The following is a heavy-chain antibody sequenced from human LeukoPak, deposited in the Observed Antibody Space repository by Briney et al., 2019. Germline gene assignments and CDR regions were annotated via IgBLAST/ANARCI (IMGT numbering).Heavy chain of an antibody. CDR3: ARHFHSAWFGF. CDR2: IYPGGSNG. V-gene: IGHV5-51*01. Sequence: GEPLKISCKCSGYDFTAYRIAWVRQMPGKGLEWMGNIYPGGSNGRDSQSCQGQVTRSADKTIITVYLQWSSLQASDIAMYYCARHFHSAWFGFWGQGSLVTVSS. J-gene: IGHJ4*02. CDR1: GYDFTAYR. D-gene: IGHD5-18*01.